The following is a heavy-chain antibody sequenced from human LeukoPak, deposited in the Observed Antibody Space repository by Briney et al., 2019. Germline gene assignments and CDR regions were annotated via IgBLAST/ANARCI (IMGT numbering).Heavy chain of an antibody. CDR3: ASNPPRTGDFNY. V-gene: IGHV1-46*01. J-gene: IGHJ4*02. D-gene: IGHD7-27*01. Sequence: ASVKVSCKASGNTFTSYYIHWVRQAPGQGLEWMGIINPSSGSTNYAQKFQGRVTMTRDTSINTAYMELSSLRSEDTAVYYCASNPPRTGDFNYWGQGALVTVSS. CDR1: GNTFTSYY. CDR2: INPSSGST.